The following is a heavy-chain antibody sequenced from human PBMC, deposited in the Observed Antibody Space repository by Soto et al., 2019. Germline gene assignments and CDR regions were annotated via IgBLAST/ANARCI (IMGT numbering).Heavy chain of an antibody. V-gene: IGHV1-8*02. CDR3: ARAYGAASFDL. J-gene: IGHJ5*02. CDR2: VSPNSGNT. Sequence: QVQLVQSGAEVRKSGASVKVSCKASGYTFSGFDIYWVRQATGQGLEWMGWVSPNSGNTGYAQRFQGRLTMTRDTSKSTAYMEIKSLTSEDTAMYYCARAYGAASFDLWGQGTLVTASS. D-gene: IGHD3-10*01. CDR1: GYTFSGFD.